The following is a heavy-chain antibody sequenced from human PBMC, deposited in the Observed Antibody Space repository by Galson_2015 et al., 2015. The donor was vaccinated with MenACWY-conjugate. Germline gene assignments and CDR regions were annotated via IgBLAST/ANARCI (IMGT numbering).Heavy chain of an antibody. Sequence: SLPLSCAVSGSSLTSHWMHWLRQVPGKGLVWVSPISRDGTRTTHAASVQGRFTLSRDNAKNPLYLQISSLRVEDTAMYYCVRDRGDTVAVMPADYCDCWGQGTLVTVS. CDR3: VRDRGDTVAVMPADYCDC. CDR1: GSSLTSHW. J-gene: IGHJ4*02. D-gene: IGHD2-15*01. CDR2: ISRDGTRT. V-gene: IGHV3-74*01.